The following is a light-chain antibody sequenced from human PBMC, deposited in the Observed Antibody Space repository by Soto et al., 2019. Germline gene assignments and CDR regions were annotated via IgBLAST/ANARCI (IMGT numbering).Light chain of an antibody. CDR3: QQRATLPPLIT. Sequence: EIVLTQSPATLSLSPGERATLSCRTSQSVTTNFAWYQQKPGQAPRLLIYDISNRATGIPDRFSGSGSGTDFTLTISSLEPEDFAVYYCQQRATLPPLITVGPGTKVEIK. V-gene: IGKV3-11*01. J-gene: IGKJ3*01. CDR1: QSVTTN. CDR2: DIS.